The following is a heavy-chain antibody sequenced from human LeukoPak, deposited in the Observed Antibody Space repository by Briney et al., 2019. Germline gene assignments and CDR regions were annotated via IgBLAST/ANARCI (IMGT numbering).Heavy chain of an antibody. J-gene: IGHJ4*02. CDR1: GYTFTSYD. CDR3: ARGPNYDFWSGYAIDY. V-gene: IGHV1-8*01. D-gene: IGHD3-3*01. Sequence: ASVKVSCKASGYTFTSYDINWVRQATGQGLAWMGWMNPNSGNTGYAQKFQGRVTMTRNTSISTAYMELSSLRSEDTAVYYCARGPNYDFWSGYAIDYWGQGTLVTASS. CDR2: MNPNSGNT.